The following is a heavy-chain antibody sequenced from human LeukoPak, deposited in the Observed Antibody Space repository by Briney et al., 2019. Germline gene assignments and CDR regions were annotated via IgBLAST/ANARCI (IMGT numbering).Heavy chain of an antibody. Sequence: ASVKVSCKASGDTFTGSFMYWVRQAPGQGLEWMGWINSNTGGTKFAQKFQGRVTMTRDTSISTAYMELSSLRSDDTAVYYCARADPVGYWGQGTQVTVSS. CDR1: GDTFTGSF. CDR2: INSNTGGT. CDR3: ARADPVGY. V-gene: IGHV1-2*02. J-gene: IGHJ4*02.